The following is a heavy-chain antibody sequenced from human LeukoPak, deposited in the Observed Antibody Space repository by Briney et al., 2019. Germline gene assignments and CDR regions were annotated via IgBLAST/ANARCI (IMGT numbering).Heavy chain of an antibody. J-gene: IGHJ4*02. CDR3: ARGSYYDTLTGYYRGSFDS. CDR2: VSTSGTT. CDR1: GGSISTYY. D-gene: IGHD3-9*01. Sequence: SETLSLTCTVSGGSISTYYWSWIRQPAEKGLEWIGRVSTSGTTQYNPSFKSRVTMSVDTTSNQFSLKLSSVTAADTAVYYCARGSYYDTLTGYYRGSFDSWGQGTLVTVSS. V-gene: IGHV4-4*07.